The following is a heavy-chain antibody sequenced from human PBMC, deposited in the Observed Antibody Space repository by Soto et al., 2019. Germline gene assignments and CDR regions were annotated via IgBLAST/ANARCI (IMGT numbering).Heavy chain of an antibody. J-gene: IGHJ5*02. CDR2: MNPNSGNT. CDR3: ARRRYCSGGICARGFGNWFDP. D-gene: IGHD2-15*01. V-gene: IGHV1-8*01. CDR1: GYTFTSYD. Sequence: QVQLVQSGAEVKKPGASVKVSCKASGYTFTSYDIDWVRQATGQGLEWMGWMNPNSGNTGYAQKFQGRVTMTRNTSISTAYMKLSSLRSEDTAVYYCARRRYCSGGICARGFGNWFDPWGQGTLVTVSS.